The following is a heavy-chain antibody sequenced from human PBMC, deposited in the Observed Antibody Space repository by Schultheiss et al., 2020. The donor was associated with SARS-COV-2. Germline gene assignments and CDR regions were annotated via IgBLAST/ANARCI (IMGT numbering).Heavy chain of an antibody. J-gene: IGHJ4*02. CDR2: IYYSGST. CDR1: GGSISSSSYY. CDR3: ARGAVVPAALYYFDY. Sequence: SQTLSLTCTVSGGSISSSSYYWGWIRQPPGKGLEWIGSIYYSGSTYYNPSLKSRVTISVDTSKNQFSLKLSSVTAADTAVYYCARGAVVPAALYYFDYWGQGTLVTVSS. V-gene: IGHV4-39*07. D-gene: IGHD2-2*01.